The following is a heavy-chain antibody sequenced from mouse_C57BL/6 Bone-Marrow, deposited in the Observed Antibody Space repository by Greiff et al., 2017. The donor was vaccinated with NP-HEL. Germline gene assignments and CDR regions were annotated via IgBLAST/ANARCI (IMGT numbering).Heavy chain of an antibody. CDR2: INPYNGGT. V-gene: IGHV1-19*01. J-gene: IGHJ2*01. D-gene: IGHD1-1*01. Sequence: VQLQQSGPVPVKPGASVKMSCKASGYTFTGYYMNWVKQSHGKSLEWIGVINPYNGGTSYNQKFKGKATLTVDKSSSTAYMELNSLTSEDSAVYYCARPLFITTVVPYYFDYWGQGTTLTVSS. CDR3: ARPLFITTVVPYYFDY. CDR1: GYTFTGYY.